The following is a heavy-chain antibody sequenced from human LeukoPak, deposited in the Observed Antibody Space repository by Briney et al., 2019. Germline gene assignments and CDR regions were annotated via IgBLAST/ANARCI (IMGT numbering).Heavy chain of an antibody. CDR3: ARVQLPYYYDSSGYGVGY. D-gene: IGHD3-22*01. V-gene: IGHV3-74*01. CDR1: GFTFSSYW. CDR2: INSDGSST. Sequence: GGSMRLSCAASGFTFSSYWMHWVRQAPGKGLVWVSRINSDGSSTSYADSVKGRFTISRDNAKNTLYLQMNSRRAEDTAVYYCARVQLPYYYDSSGYGVGYWGQGTLVTVSS. J-gene: IGHJ4*02.